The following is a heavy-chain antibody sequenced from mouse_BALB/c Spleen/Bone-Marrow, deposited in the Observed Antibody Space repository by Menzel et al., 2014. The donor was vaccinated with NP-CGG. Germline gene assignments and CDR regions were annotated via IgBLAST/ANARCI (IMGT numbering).Heavy chain of an antibody. J-gene: IGHJ4*01. D-gene: IGHD2-10*02. Sequence: VNVVESGAELVRPGTSVKVSCKASGYAFTNYLIEWVKQRPGQGLEWIGVINPGSGGTNYNEKFKGKATLTADKSSSTAYMQLSSLTSDDSAVYFCARSGYGNYFYAMDYWGQGTSVTVSS. V-gene: IGHV1-54*01. CDR2: INPGSGGT. CDR3: ARSGYGNYFYAMDY. CDR1: GYAFTNYL.